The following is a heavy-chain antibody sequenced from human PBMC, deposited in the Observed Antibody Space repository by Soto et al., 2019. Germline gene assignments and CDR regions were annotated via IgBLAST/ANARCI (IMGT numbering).Heavy chain of an antibody. J-gene: IGHJ4*02. CDR2: ISSSSSYI. V-gene: IGHV3-21*04. D-gene: IGHD4-17*01. CDR3: ARGVDADFRTDFDY. CDR1: GFTFSSYS. Sequence: GGSLRLSCAASGFTFSSYSMNWVRQAPGKGLEWVSSISSSSSYIYYADSVKGRFTISRDNAENSVYLEMDSLRAEDTALYYCARGVDADFRTDFDYWGRGTLVTVSS.